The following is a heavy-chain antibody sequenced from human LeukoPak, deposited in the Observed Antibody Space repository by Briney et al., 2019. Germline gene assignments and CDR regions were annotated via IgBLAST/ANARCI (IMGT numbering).Heavy chain of an antibody. Sequence: TSETLSLTCAVYGGSFSGYYWSWIRQPPGKGLEWIGEINHSGSTNYNPSLKGRVTISVDTSKNQFSLKLSSVTAADTAVYYCASYCSSTSCYGPGEYYYYGMDVWGQGTTVTVSS. CDR2: INHSGST. D-gene: IGHD2-2*01. CDR1: GGSFSGYY. V-gene: IGHV4-34*01. J-gene: IGHJ6*02. CDR3: ASYCSSTSCYGPGEYYYYGMDV.